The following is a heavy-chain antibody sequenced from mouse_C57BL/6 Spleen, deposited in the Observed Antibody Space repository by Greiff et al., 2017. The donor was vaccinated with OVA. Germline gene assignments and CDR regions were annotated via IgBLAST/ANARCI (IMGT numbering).Heavy chain of an antibody. J-gene: IGHJ3*01. V-gene: IGHV5-17*01. D-gene: IGHD1-1*01. CDR2: ISSGSSTI. CDR1: GFTFRDYG. CDR3: ATAGSSLAWFAY. Sequence: EVQLQQSGGGLVKPGGSLKLSCAASGFTFRDYGMHWVRQAQEKGLEWVAYISSGSSTIYYEDKVKGRFPIYRDNAKNTLFLQMTSLRSEDTAMYYCATAGSSLAWFAYWGQGTLVTVSA.